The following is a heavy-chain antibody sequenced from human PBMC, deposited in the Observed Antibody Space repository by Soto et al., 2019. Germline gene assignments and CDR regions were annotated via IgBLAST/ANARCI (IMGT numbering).Heavy chain of an antibody. Sequence: PSETLSLTCAVYGGSFSGYYWSWIRQPPGKGLEWIGEINHSGSTNYNPSLKSRVTISVDTSKNQFSLKLSSVTAADTAVYYCARGRRIYNWFAPRGQGTLVTVSS. CDR2: INHSGST. D-gene: IGHD3-10*01. J-gene: IGHJ5*02. CDR3: ARGRRIYNWFAP. V-gene: IGHV4-34*01. CDR1: GGSFSGYY.